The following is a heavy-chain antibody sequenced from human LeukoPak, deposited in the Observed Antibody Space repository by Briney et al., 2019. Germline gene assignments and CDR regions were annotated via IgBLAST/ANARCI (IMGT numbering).Heavy chain of an antibody. CDR1: GFTFSSYG. D-gene: IGHD3-22*01. V-gene: IGHV3-30*18. CDR2: ISDDGSNK. Sequence: PGGSLRLSCAASGFTFSSYGMHGVRQAPGKGLEWVAAISDDGSNKYYADSVKGRFTISRDNSKNTVYLQMNSLRAEDTAVYYCAKDLENYYDSSGYVDYWGQGTLVTVSS. J-gene: IGHJ4*02. CDR3: AKDLENYYDSSGYVDY.